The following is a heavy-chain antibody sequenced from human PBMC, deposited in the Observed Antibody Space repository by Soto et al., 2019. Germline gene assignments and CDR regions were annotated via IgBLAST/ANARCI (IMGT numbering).Heavy chain of an antibody. Sequence: GGSLRLSCAASGFTFDDYPMHWVRQAPGKGLEWVSGINWNSGAIAYAESVKGRFTISRDNAKNSLYLQMNSLRAEDTAVYYCAREYCSSTSCFYAFDIWGQGTMVTVSS. CDR2: INWNSGAI. D-gene: IGHD2-2*01. J-gene: IGHJ3*02. CDR1: GFTFDDYP. CDR3: AREYCSSTSCFYAFDI. V-gene: IGHV3-9*01.